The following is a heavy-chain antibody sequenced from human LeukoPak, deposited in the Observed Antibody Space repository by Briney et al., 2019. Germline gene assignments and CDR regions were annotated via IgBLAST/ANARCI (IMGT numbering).Heavy chain of an antibody. CDR2: IIPIFGTA. V-gene: IGHV1-69*06. Sequence: AASVKVSCKASGGTFSSYAISWVRQAPGQGLEWMGGIIPIFGTANYAQKFQGIVTITADKSTSTAYMELSSLRSEDTAVYYCARIQDYGDPGDAFDIWGQGTMVTVSS. CDR3: ARIQDYGDPGDAFDI. D-gene: IGHD4-17*01. J-gene: IGHJ3*02. CDR1: GGTFSSYA.